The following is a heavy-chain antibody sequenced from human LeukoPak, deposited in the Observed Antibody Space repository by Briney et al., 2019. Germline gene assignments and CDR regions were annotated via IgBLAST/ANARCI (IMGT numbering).Heavy chain of an antibody. D-gene: IGHD6-19*01. Sequence: GGPLRLSCAASGFTVSTNYMSWVRQAPGKGLDWVSIIYRDGSTFYADSVKGRFTISRHNSENTLYLQMNSLRPEDTAVYYCGRVGVGAVAGNYLDYWGQGTLVTVSS. CDR1: GFTVSTNY. CDR3: GRVGVGAVAGNYLDY. V-gene: IGHV3-53*04. CDR2: IYRDGST. J-gene: IGHJ4*02.